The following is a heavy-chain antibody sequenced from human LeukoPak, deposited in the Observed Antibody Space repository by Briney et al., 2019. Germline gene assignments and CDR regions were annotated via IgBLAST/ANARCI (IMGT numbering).Heavy chain of an antibody. CDR2: INSDGSST. J-gene: IGHJ5*02. V-gene: IGHV3-74*01. Sequence: GGPLRLSCAASGFTFSSYWMHWVRQAPGKGLVWVSRINSDGSSTSYADSVKGRFTISRDNAKNTLYLQMNSLRAEDTAVYYCARPRIAVAGTSWFDPWGQGTLVTVSS. CDR3: ARPRIAVAGTSWFDP. D-gene: IGHD6-19*01. CDR1: GFTFSSYW.